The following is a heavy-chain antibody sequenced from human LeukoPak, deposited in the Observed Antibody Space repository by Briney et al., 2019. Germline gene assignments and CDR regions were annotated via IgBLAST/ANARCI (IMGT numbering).Heavy chain of an antibody. CDR3: ARGAKSTVANSLPDYFDY. CDR1: GRPISSYY. CDR2: IYYSGST. V-gene: IGHV4-59*08. Sequence: SETLSLTCTVSGRPISSYYWSWIRQPPGKGLEWIGYIYYSGSTNYNPSLKSRVTISVDTSKNQFSLKLSSVTAADTAVYYCARGAKSTVANSLPDYFDYWGQGTLVIVSS. J-gene: IGHJ4*02. D-gene: IGHD4-23*01.